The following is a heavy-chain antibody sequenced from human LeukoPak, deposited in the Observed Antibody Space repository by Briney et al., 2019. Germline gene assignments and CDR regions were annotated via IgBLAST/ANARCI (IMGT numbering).Heavy chain of an antibody. D-gene: IGHD7-27*01. CDR3: AALLGGPHPGY. CDR2: ISISSNYI. J-gene: IGHJ4*02. V-gene: IGHV3-21*01. Sequence: GGSLRLSCAASGFTFSSYSLNWVRQAPGKGLEWVSSISISSNYIYYADSVKGRFTISRDNAKNSLYLQMNSLRAEDTAVYYCAALLGGPHPGYWGQGALVTVSS. CDR1: GFTFSSYS.